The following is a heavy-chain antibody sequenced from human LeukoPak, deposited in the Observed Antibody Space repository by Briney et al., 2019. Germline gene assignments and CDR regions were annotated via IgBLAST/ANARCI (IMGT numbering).Heavy chain of an antibody. Sequence: ASVKVSCKTSGYPFTNHGVSWVRRAPGQGLEWMGWINANSGDTNYAQRFQGRLTMTTDTSTTTACMELRSLSSDDTAVYYCARDWPIVIADYWGQGTLVTVSS. CDR3: ARDWPIVIADY. V-gene: IGHV1-18*01. D-gene: IGHD2/OR15-2a*01. J-gene: IGHJ4*02. CDR1: GYPFTNHG. CDR2: INANSGDT.